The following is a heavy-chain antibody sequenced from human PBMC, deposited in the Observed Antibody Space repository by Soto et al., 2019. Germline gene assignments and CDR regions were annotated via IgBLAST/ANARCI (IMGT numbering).Heavy chain of an antibody. CDR1: GGSISSYY. Sequence: SETLSLTCTVSGGSISSYYWSWIRQPPGKGLEWIGYIYYSGSTNYNPSLKSRVTISVDTSKNQLSLKLSSVTAADTAVYYCARHAERSYYYYYMDVWGKGTTVTVSS. CDR2: IYYSGST. D-gene: IGHD6-25*01. J-gene: IGHJ6*03. V-gene: IGHV4-59*08. CDR3: ARHAERSYYYYYMDV.